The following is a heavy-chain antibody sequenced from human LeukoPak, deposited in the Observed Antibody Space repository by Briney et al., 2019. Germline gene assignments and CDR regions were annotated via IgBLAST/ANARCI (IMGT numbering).Heavy chain of an antibody. Sequence: GGSLRLSCAASGFTFSSYSMNWVRQAPGKGLEWVSYISSSSSTIYYADSVKGRFTISRDNAKNALYLKMNSLRSEHTAVYYWARGRFTFGGVFEYWGQGTLVTVSS. V-gene: IGHV3-48*01. D-gene: IGHD3-16*01. CDR3: ARGRFTFGGVFEY. CDR2: ISSSSSTI. J-gene: IGHJ4*02. CDR1: GFTFSSYS.